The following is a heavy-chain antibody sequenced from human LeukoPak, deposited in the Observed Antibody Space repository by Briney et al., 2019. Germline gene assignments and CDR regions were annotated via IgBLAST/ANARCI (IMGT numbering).Heavy chain of an antibody. CDR1: GVTVNSNY. J-gene: IGHJ6*02. Sequence: PGGSLRLSSATSGVTVNSNYMCWVRQAPGKGLEWVSVIYTGGSTYYADSVKGRFTISRDNSKNMLYLQMNSLRAEDSAVYYCARGAECSSGPGMDVWGQGTTVTVSS. CDR3: ARGAECSSGPGMDV. V-gene: IGHV3-53*01. CDR2: IYTGGST. D-gene: IGHD3-22*01.